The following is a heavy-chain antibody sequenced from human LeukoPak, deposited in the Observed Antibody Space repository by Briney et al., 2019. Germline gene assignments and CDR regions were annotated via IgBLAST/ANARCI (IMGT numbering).Heavy chain of an antibody. V-gene: IGHV3-66*02. D-gene: IGHD1-26*01. J-gene: IGHJ4*02. CDR3: ARDGGGSYFDY. Sequence: PGGSLRLSCAASGFTFSSNYMSWVRQAPGKGLEWVSVIYSGGSTYYADSVKGRFTISRDNSKNTLYLQMNSLRAEDTAVYYCARDGGGSYFDYWGQGTLVTVSS. CDR2: IYSGGST. CDR1: GFTFSSNY.